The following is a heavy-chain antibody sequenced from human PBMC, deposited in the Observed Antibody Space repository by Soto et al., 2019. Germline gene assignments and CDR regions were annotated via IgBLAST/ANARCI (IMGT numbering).Heavy chain of an antibody. Sequence: EVQLLESGGGLVQPGGSLRLSCAASGFTFSSYAMSWVRQAPGKGLEWVSAISGSGGSTYYADSVKGRFTISRDNSKNTLCLQMNSLRAEDTAVYYCAKDWREYYYGSVSYSDFDYWGQGTLVTVSS. CDR1: GFTFSSYA. V-gene: IGHV3-23*01. J-gene: IGHJ4*02. CDR2: ISGSGGST. D-gene: IGHD3-10*01. CDR3: AKDWREYYYGSVSYSDFDY.